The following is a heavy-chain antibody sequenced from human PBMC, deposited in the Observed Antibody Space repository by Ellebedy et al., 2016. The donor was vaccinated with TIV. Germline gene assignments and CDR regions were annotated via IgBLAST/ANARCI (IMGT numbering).Heavy chain of an antibody. J-gene: IGHJ4*02. Sequence: GESLKISCVASGFTSRTYSIHSVRPAPGKGLEWVSVVSGPCRIQLYADSVKGRFTISRDTSKDTVYLQMNSLRVEYTALYYCASDAAPGAPDYLDSWGQGTQVTVSS. V-gene: IGHV3-30-3*01. CDR1: GFTSRTYS. D-gene: IGHD3-10*01. CDR2: VSGPCRIQ. CDR3: ASDAAPGAPDYLDS.